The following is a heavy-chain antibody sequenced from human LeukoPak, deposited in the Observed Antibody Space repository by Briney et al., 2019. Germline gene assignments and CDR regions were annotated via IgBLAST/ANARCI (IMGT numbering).Heavy chain of an antibody. CDR1: GFAFSSDW. V-gene: IGHV3-74*03. Sequence: GGSLRLSCAASGFAFSSDWMHWVRQAPGKGLVWVSRINSDGSSTTYADSVKGRFTISRDNAKNTLYLQMNSLRAEDTALYYCASRWWYFDLWGRGTLVTVST. CDR3: ASRWWYFDL. CDR2: INSDGSST. J-gene: IGHJ2*01. D-gene: IGHD6-13*01.